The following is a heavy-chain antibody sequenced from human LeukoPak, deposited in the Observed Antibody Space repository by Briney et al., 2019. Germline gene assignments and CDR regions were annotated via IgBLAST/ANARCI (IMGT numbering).Heavy chain of an antibody. CDR1: GFTFSSYG. J-gene: IGHJ4*02. CDR2: IRYDGSNK. V-gene: IGHV3-30*02. CDR3: AKVNSSGWYYFDY. Sequence: GGSLRLTCAASGFTFSSYGMHWVRQAPGKGLEWVAFIRYDGSNKYYADSVKGRFTISRDNSKNTLYLQMNSLRAEDTAVYYCAKVNSSGWYYFDYWGQGTLVTVSS. D-gene: IGHD6-19*01.